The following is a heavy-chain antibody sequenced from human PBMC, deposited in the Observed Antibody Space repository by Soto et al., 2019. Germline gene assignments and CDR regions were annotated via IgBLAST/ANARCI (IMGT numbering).Heavy chain of an antibody. CDR2: ISAYNGNT. CDR3: AREVGADDFWSGSSPGLDS. CDR1: GYRFSDNQ. J-gene: IGHJ6*04. D-gene: IGHD3-3*01. V-gene: IGHV1-18*04. Sequence: ASVKVSCTASGYRFSDNQIHWLRPAPGQGLEWMGWISAYNGNTNYAQKLQGRVTMTTDTSTSTAYMELRSRRSDDTAVYFCAREVGADDFWSGSSPGLDSWAKGTTVTV.